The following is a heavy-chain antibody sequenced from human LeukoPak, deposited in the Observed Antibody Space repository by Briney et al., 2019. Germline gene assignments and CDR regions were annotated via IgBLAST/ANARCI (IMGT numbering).Heavy chain of an antibody. Sequence: SETLSLTCTVSGGSISSYYWSWIRQPPGKGLEWIGYIYYSGSTNYNPSLKSRVTISVDTSKNQFSLKLSSVTAADTAVYYCAGVRRYYDILTGYSAYYFDYWGQGTLVTVAS. D-gene: IGHD3-9*01. J-gene: IGHJ4*02. V-gene: IGHV4-59*08. CDR1: GGSISSYY. CDR3: AGVRRYYDILTGYSAYYFDY. CDR2: IYYSGST.